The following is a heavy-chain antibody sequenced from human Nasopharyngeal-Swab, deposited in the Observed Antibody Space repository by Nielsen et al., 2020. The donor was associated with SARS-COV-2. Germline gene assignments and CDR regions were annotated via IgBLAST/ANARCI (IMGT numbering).Heavy chain of an antibody. V-gene: IGHV5-51*01. CDR1: GYSFTSYW. CDR3: VAGGTSGWRTWGY. CDR2: IYPGDSDT. J-gene: IGHJ4*02. Sequence: GESLKISCKGSGYSFTSYWISWVRQMPGKGLEWMGSIYPGDSDTSYSPSFEGQVTISADKTITTGYLQGSSLKDSDTAMYYCVAGGTSGWRTWGYWSQGTLVTVSS. D-gene: IGHD6-19*01.